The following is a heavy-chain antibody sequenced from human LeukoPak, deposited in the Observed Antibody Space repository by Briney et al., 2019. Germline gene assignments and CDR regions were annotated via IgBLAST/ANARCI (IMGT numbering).Heavy chain of an antibody. CDR1: GFSFSNFW. D-gene: IGHD1-1*01. V-gene: IGHV3-7*04. Sequence: QPGGSLRLSCATSGFSFSNFWMSWVRQAPGRGLQWVANIHPEGNEKYHVESVKGRFTISRDNARSLVFLQMNGLRVEDTAVYYCARGDDFSGDHWGQGTLVTVSS. CDR3: ARGDDFSGDH. J-gene: IGHJ4*02. CDR2: IHPEGNEK.